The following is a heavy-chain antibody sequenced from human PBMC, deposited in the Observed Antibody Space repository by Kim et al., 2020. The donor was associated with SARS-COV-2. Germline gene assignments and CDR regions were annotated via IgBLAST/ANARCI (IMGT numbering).Heavy chain of an antibody. CDR3: ARQPTASYTYALRWFDT. CDR1: GESIISRNYY. Sequence: SETLSLTCAVSGESIISRNYYWAWLRQPPGKGLEWIGSVSYSGNTYYKPSLSSRVTISVDTSKNQFSVKLRSVIAADRAIYYCARQPTASYTYALRWFDTWGQGALVAVSS. J-gene: IGHJ5*02. CDR2: VSYSGNT. D-gene: IGHD2-2*01. V-gene: IGHV4-39*01.